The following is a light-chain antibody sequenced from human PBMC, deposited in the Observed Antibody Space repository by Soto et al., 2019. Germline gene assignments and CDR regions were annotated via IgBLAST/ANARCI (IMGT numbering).Light chain of an antibody. J-gene: IGKJ2*01. CDR2: AAS. CDR1: QGISSY. Sequence: DIQMTQSPSSLSASIGDKVTITCRASQGISSYLAWYQQKPGKVPKLLIYAASTLQSGVPSRFSGSGSGTDFTLTISSLQPEDVATYYCQKFNSVPHTFGQGTKLEIK. V-gene: IGKV1-27*01. CDR3: QKFNSVPHT.